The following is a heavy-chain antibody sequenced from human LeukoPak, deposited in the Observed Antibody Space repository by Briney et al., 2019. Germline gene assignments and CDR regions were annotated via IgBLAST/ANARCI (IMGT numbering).Heavy chain of an antibody. J-gene: IGHJ6*03. CDR1: GGSFSGYY. V-gene: IGHV4-34*01. CDR3: ARRAPYYYMDV. CDR2: INHSGST. Sequence: SETLSLTCAVYGGSFSGYYWSWIRQPPGKGLEWIGEINHSGSTNYNPSLKSRVTISVDTSKNQFSLKLSSVTAADTAVYYCARRAPYYYMDVWGKGTTVTISS.